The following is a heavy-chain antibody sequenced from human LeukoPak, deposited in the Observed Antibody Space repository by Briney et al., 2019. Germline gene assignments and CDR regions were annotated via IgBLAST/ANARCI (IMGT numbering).Heavy chain of an antibody. D-gene: IGHD6-13*01. CDR2: IYTSGST. CDR3: ARHQHSSSWYRYFDY. CDR1: GGSISSYY. Sequence: SETLSLTCTVSGGSISSYYWSWIRQPAGKGLEWIGRIYTSGSTNYNPSLKSRVTMSVDTSKNQFSLKLSSVTAADTAVYYCARHQHSSSWYRYFDYWGQGTLVTVSS. J-gene: IGHJ4*02. V-gene: IGHV4-4*07.